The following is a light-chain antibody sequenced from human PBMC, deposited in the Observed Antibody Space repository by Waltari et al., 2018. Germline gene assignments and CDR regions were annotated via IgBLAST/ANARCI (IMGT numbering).Light chain of an antibody. CDR1: QGITRW. J-gene: IGKJ4*01. V-gene: IGKV1D-16*01. CDR3: QQYNSFPLT. CDR2: ATS. Sequence: DIQVTQSPSSLSASVGDRVTITCRASQGITRWLAWYQQKPEEAPKSLIYATSSLQSGVPSRFSGRGSGTDFTLTINNLQPEDFATYYCQQYNSFPLTFGGGTKVEIK.